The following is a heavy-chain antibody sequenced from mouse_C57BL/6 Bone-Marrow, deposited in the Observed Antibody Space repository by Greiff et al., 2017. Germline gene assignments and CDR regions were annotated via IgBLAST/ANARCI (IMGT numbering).Heavy chain of an antibody. V-gene: IGHV1-15*01. CDR3: TRGWGWLLWFAY. CDR1: GYTFTDYE. J-gene: IGHJ3*01. CDR2: IDPETGGT. D-gene: IGHD2-3*01. Sequence: VQLQASGAELVRPGASVTLSCKASGYTFTDYEMHWVKQTPVHGLEWIGAIDPETGGTAYNQKFKGKAILTADKSSSTAYMELRSLTSEDSAVYYCTRGWGWLLWFAYWGQGTLVTVSA.